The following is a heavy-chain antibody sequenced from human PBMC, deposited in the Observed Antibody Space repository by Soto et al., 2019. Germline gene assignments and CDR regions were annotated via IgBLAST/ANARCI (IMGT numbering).Heavy chain of an antibody. Sequence: PSETLSLTCAVSGGSISSSNWWNWVRQPPGKGLEWIGEIHHSGSTNYNPSLKSRVTISVDKFKNQFSLKLNSVTAADTAVYYCARVRQGCSSTSCYFDPWGQGTLVTVSS. CDR3: ARVRQGCSSTSCYFDP. CDR2: IHHSGST. D-gene: IGHD2-2*01. CDR1: GGSISSSNW. J-gene: IGHJ5*02. V-gene: IGHV4-4*02.